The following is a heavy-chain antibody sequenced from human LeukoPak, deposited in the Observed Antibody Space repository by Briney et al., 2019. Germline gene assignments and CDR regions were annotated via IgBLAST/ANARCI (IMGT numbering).Heavy chain of an antibody. CDR3: ARFTPQGYGWVGYNRFDP. D-gene: IGHD3-16*01. V-gene: IGHV4-39*07. J-gene: IGHJ5*02. CDR2: IYYSGSS. CDR1: GGSISSSSSY. Sequence: SETLSLTCIVSGGSISSSSSYWGWIRQPPGKGLEWIGSIYYSGSSFDNPALKSRVTISLDTSKNQFSLNLTSVTAADTAVYYCARFTPQGYGWVGYNRFDPWGQGTLVTVSS.